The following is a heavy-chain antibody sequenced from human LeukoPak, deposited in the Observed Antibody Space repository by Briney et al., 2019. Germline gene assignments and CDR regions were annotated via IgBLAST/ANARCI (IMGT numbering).Heavy chain of an antibody. CDR2: ISSSSSYI. CDR1: GFTFSSYA. CDR3: ASYGDYDYFDY. V-gene: IGHV3-21*01. Sequence: PGGSLRLSCAASGFTFSSYAMSWVRQAPGKGLEWVSSISSSSSYIYYADSVKGRFTISRDNAKNSLYLQMNGLRAEDTAVYYCASYGDYDYFDYWGQGTLVTVSS. D-gene: IGHD4-17*01. J-gene: IGHJ4*02.